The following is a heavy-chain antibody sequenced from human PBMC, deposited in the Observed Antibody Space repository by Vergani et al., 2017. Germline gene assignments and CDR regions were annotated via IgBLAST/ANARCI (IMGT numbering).Heavy chain of an antibody. V-gene: IGHV3-30*01. CDR3: ARDPSGQLVGYYYYGMDV. CDR1: GFTFSSYA. J-gene: IGHJ6*02. Sequence: QVQLVESGGGVVQPGRSLRLSCAASGFTFSSYAMHWVRQAPGKGLAWVAVISYDGSNKYYADSVKGRFTISRDNSKKTLYLQMNSLRAEDTAVYYCARDPSGQLVGYYYYGMDVWGQGTTVTVSS. CDR2: ISYDGSNK. D-gene: IGHD6-13*01.